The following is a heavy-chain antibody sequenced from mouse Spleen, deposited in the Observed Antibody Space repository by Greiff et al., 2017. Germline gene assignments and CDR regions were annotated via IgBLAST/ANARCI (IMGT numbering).Heavy chain of an antibody. CDR3: ARHYGYGGFDY. CDR1: GFTFSSYA. J-gene: IGHJ2*01. D-gene: IGHD2-2*01. Sequence: EVMLVESGGGLVKLGGSLKLSCAASGFTFSSYAMSWVRQTPEKRLEWVATISSGGGNTYYPDSVKGRFTISRDNAKNTLYLQMSSLKSEDTAMYYCARHYGYGGFDYWGQGTTLTVSS. CDR2: ISSGGGNT. V-gene: IGHV5-9*01.